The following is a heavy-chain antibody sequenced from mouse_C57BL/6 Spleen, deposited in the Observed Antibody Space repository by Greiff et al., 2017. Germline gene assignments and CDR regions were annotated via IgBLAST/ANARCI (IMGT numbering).Heavy chain of an antibody. V-gene: IGHV3-6*01. CDR1: GYSITSGYY. D-gene: IGHD3-2*02. Sequence: ESGPGLVKPSQSLSLTCSVTGYSITSGYYWNWIRQFPGNKLEWMGYISYDGSNNYNPSLKNRISITRDTSKNQFFLKLNSVTTEDTATYYCARVLDSSGFAYWGQGTLVTVSA. CDR2: ISYDGSN. CDR3: ARVLDSSGFAY. J-gene: IGHJ3*01.